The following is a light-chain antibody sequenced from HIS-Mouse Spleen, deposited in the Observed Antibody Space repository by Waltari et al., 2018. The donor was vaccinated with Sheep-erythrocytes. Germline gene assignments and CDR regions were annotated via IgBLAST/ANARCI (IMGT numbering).Light chain of an antibody. CDR3: QAWDSSTVV. Sequence: SYKLTQPPSVSVSPGQTASITCSGDKLGDKYACWYQQKPGQYPVLVIYDDSKRPSGGPGRFSGSNSGNPATLTISGTQAMDEADYDCQAWDSSTVVFGGGTKLTVL. J-gene: IGLJ2*01. CDR1: KLGDKY. CDR2: DDS. V-gene: IGLV3-1*01.